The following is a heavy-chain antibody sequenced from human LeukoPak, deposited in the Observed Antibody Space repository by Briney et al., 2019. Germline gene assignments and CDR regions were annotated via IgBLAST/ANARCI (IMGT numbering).Heavy chain of an antibody. CDR3: ARAPGYSSGWYPGTMYFDY. Sequence: SVKVSCKASGGTFSSYAISWVRQAPGQGLEWMGGIIPIFGTANYAQKSQDRVTITADESTSTAYMALSSLRSEDTAVYYCARAPGYSSGWYPGTMYFDYWGQGTLVTVSS. CDR2: IIPIFGTA. D-gene: IGHD6-19*01. V-gene: IGHV1-69*13. CDR1: GGTFSSYA. J-gene: IGHJ4*02.